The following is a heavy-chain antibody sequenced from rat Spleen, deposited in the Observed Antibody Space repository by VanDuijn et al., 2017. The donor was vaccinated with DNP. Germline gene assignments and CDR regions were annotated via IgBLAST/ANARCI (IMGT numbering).Heavy chain of an antibody. D-gene: IGHD1-11*01. J-gene: IGHJ3*01. V-gene: IGHV2-34*01. Sequence: QVQLKESGPGLVQPSETLSLTCTVSGFSLTTYSVSWVRQPSGKGPEWMGKMWYDGDTAYNSLLKSRLSIRRDISKSQVFLNMNSLQTEDTATYYCAKDRGGFAYWGQGTLVTVSS. CDR1: GFSLTTYS. CDR3: AKDRGGFAY. CDR2: MWYDGDT.